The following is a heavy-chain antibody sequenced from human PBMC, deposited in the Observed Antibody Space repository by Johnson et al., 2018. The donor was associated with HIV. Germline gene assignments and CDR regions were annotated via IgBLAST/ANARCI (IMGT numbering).Heavy chain of an antibody. Sequence: QVQLVESGGGVVQPGRSLRLSCAASGFTFSSYAMHWVRQAPGNGLEWVAVISYDGSNKYYADSVKGRFTISRDNAKNSLYLQMNSLRAEDTAVYYCARDQSEVDAFDIWGQGTVVTVSS. CDR1: GFTFSSYA. CDR3: ARDQSEVDAFDI. CDR2: ISYDGSNK. V-gene: IGHV3-30*04. J-gene: IGHJ3*02.